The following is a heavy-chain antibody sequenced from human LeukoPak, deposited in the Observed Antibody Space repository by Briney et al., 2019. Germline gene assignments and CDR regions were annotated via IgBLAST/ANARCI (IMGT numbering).Heavy chain of an antibody. J-gene: IGHJ4*02. CDR3: ARASWAYSPFDF. CDR1: GGSISAYY. V-gene: IGHV4-59*01. Sequence: SETLSLTCTVSGGSISAYYWNWIRQPPGKGLEWIGYIDNTGGTTYNPSLKSRLTISVDTPKNQFSLKVNSVTAADTAVYYCARASWAYSPFDFWGQGNLVTVSS. D-gene: IGHD2-15*01. CDR2: IDNTGGT.